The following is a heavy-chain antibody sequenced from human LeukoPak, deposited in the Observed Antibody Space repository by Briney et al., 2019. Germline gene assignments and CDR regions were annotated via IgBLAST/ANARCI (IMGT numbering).Heavy chain of an antibody. V-gene: IGHV3-48*02. J-gene: IGHJ4*02. CDR1: GFTFSSYA. Sequence: GGSLRLSCAASGFTFSSYAMNWVRQAPGKGLEWVPYISSSSSTIYYADSVKGRFTISRDNAENSLYLQMNSLRDEDTAVYYCARDLISGDYTFDYWGQGTLVTASS. D-gene: IGHD4-11*01. CDR2: ISSSSSTI. CDR3: ARDLISGDYTFDY.